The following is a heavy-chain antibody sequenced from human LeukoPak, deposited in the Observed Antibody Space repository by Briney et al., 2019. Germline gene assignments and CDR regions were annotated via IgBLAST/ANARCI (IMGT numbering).Heavy chain of an antibody. Sequence: PSETLFQTFGVHGYDISSGYYWGWIWKTPGKGLEWIGRFYHRASTYNIPSLKSRVTISAAPSVNQFSLKLSTGTAADTDVYYWARGNPRGYGYGSPLGWFDPWGQATLVTVSS. CDR1: GYDISSGYY. V-gene: IGHV4-38-2*01. J-gene: IGHJ5*02. D-gene: IGHD5-18*01. CDR3: ARGNPRGYGYGSPLGWFDP. CDR2: FYHRAST.